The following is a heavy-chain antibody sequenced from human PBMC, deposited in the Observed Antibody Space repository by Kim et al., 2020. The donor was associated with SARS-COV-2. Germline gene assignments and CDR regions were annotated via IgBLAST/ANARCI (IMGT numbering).Heavy chain of an antibody. CDR3: ARRVGSGYFNFEY. V-gene: IGHV3-23*01. CDR2: ISDSGDVT. D-gene: IGHD3-22*01. CDR1: GFTFSSYG. J-gene: IGHJ4*02. Sequence: GGSLRLSCAASGFTFSSYGMSWVRQAPGKGLEWVSAISDSGDVTASADSVEGRFTISRDNFKNTLFLQMNSLRAEDTAVYYCARRVGSGYFNFEYWGQGPLVTVSS.